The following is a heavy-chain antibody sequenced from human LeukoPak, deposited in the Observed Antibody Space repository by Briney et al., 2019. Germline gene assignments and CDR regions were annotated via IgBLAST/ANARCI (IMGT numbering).Heavy chain of an antibody. CDR3: ARDRTYGDYIY. CDR2: ISSSGSTI. CDR1: GFTFSDYY. J-gene: IGHJ4*02. D-gene: IGHD4-17*01. Sequence: GGSLRLSCAASGFTFSDYYMSWIRQAPGKGLEWVSYISSSGSTIYYADSVKGRFTISRDNAKSSLYLQMNRLRAEDTAVYYCARDRTYGDYIYWGQGTLVTVSS. V-gene: IGHV3-11*04.